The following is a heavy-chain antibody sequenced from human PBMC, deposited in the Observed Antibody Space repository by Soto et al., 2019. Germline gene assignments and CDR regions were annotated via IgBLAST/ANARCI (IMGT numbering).Heavy chain of an antibody. J-gene: IGHJ6*02. CDR2: INHSGST. D-gene: IGHD1-26*01. CDR3: ASSGSYWYYYYGMDV. V-gene: IGHV4-34*01. CDR1: GGSFSGYY. Sequence: SETLSLTCAVYGGSFSGYYWSWIRQPPGKGLEWIGEINHSGSTNYNPSLKSRVTITVDTSKNQFSLKLSSVTAADTAVYYCASSGSYWYYYYGMDVWGQGTTVTVSS.